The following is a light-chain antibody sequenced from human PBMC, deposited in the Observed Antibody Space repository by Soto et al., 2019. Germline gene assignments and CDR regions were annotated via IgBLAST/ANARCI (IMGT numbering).Light chain of an antibody. V-gene: IGKV1-12*01. CDR3: KQADSFPIT. CDR1: EDINSR. J-gene: IGKJ5*01. Sequence: DIQMTQSPSSVSASVGDRVTISCRASEDINSRLAWYQQKPGNAHKLLIYAAFILQSGVPSRFSGYGSGTDFTLSIRSLQPEDFATYYCKQADSFPITFGQGTRLEIK. CDR2: AAF.